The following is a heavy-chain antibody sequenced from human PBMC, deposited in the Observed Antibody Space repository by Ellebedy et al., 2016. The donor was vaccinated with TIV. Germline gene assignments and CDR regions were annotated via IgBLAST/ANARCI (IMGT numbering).Heavy chain of an antibody. D-gene: IGHD5-18*01. V-gene: IGHV7-4-1*02. J-gene: IGHJ4*02. CDR2: INTNTGHP. CDR3: ASRRGYSSGYWYYFDY. CDR1: GNTFSFNV. Sequence: AASVKVSCKASGNTFSFNVLSWVRQAPGQGLEWMGWINTNTGHPTYAQGFTGRFVFSLDTSVSTAYLQITSLKTADTALYFCASRRGYSSGYWYYFDYWGQGTLVIVSS.